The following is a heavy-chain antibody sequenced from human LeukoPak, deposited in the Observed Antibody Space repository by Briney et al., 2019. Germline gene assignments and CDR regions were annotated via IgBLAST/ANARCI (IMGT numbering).Heavy chain of an antibody. CDR2: TSGSGGST. V-gene: IGHV3-23*01. CDR1: GFTFSSYA. D-gene: IGHD2-2*01. J-gene: IGHJ6*02. Sequence: GGSLRLSCAASGFTFSSYAMSWARQAPGKGLEWVSGTSGSGGSTYYADSVKGRFTISRDNSKNTLYLQMNSLRAEDTAVYYCAKPHCSSTSCPFGFYYGMDVWGQGTTVTVSS. CDR3: AKPHCSSTSCPFGFYYGMDV.